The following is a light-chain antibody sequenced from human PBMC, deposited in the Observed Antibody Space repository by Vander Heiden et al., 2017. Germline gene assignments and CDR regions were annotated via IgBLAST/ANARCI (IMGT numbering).Light chain of an antibody. CDR1: KLGDKY. J-gene: IGLJ3*02. CDR3: QAWDSSTVV. Sequence: SYDLTQPPSVSVSLGQTASITCSGDKLGDKYACWYQQKPGQSPVLVVYQDTKRPSGIPERFSGSNSGNTATLTISGTQAMDEADYYCQAWDSSTVVFGGGTKLTVL. V-gene: IGLV3-1*01. CDR2: QDT.